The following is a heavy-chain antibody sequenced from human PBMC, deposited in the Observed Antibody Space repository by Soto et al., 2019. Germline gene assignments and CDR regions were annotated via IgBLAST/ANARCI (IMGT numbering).Heavy chain of an antibody. CDR3: ATEDLVVRAFEY. V-gene: IGHV4-30-2*01. Sequence: QLQLQESGSRLVKPSQTLSLTCAVSGASINSGGYSWNWIRQPPGKGLEWIGNIFQVGNTYSSPSLKSRVSISLDRSKNQFSLMLTSVTAADTAVYYCATEDLVVRAFEYWGLGILVTVSS. CDR1: GASINSGGYS. J-gene: IGHJ4*02. CDR2: IFQVGNT. D-gene: IGHD3-10*01.